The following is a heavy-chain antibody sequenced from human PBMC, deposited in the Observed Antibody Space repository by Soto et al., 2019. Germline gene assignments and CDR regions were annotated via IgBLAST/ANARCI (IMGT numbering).Heavy chain of an antibody. Sequence: QVPVVHSGAEVKKPRASVKISCKPSGYSFTDDYLHWVRQAPGQGLEWVGWINPHSGSTNFAQKFLGRVSMTMDTSISTASMAVFRLTSDDTAISYCARAVYCGDDCYSYGMDVWGQGTTVTVSS. CDR3: ARAVYCGDDCYSYGMDV. D-gene: IGHD2-21*02. CDR1: GYSFTDDY. J-gene: IGHJ6*02. V-gene: IGHV1-2*02. CDR2: INPHSGST.